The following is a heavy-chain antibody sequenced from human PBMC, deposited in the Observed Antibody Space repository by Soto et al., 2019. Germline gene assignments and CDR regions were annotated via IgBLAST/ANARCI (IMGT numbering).Heavy chain of an antibody. D-gene: IGHD2-15*01. Sequence: QVQLVESGGGVVQPGRSLRLSCAASGFTFSTYGMHWVRQAPGKGLEWVALISYDGSNKYYADSVKGRFTISRDNSKNTLYLQMNSLRVEDTAVYYCAKDASGGSRWVDYWGQGTLVTVSS. V-gene: IGHV3-30*18. CDR2: ISYDGSNK. CDR3: AKDASGGSRWVDY. CDR1: GFTFSTYG. J-gene: IGHJ4*02.